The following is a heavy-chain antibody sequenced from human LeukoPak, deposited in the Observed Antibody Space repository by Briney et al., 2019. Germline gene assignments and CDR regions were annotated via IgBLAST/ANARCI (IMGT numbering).Heavy chain of an antibody. V-gene: IGHV4-38-2*02. D-gene: IGHD6-19*01. J-gene: IGHJ4*02. CDR3: ARGPKPPGIAVAGKRGLDY. Sequence: SETLSLTCTVSGYSISSGYYWGWIRQPPGKGLEWIGSIYHSGSTYYNPSLKSRVTISVDTSKNQFSLKLSSVTAADTAVYYCARGPKPPGIAVAGKRGLDYWGQGTLVTVSS. CDR1: GYSISSGYY. CDR2: IYHSGST.